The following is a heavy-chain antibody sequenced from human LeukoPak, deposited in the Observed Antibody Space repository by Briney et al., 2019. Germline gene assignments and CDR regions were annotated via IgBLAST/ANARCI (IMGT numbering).Heavy chain of an antibody. CDR1: GFTFSSYD. D-gene: IGHD1-26*01. Sequence: PGGSLRLSCAASGFTFSSYDMHWVRQATGKGLEWVSAIGTAGDTYYPGSVKGRITISRENAKNSLYLQMNSLRAGDTAVYYCARGGALSGSYSGFDYWGQGTLVTVSS. CDR2: IGTAGDT. J-gene: IGHJ4*02. CDR3: ARGGALSGSYSGFDY. V-gene: IGHV3-13*01.